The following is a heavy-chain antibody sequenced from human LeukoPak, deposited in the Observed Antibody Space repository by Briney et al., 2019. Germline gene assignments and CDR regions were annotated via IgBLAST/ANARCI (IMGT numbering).Heavy chain of an antibody. CDR3: ARSHSGDYWFDP. J-gene: IGHJ5*02. V-gene: IGHV4-59*01. D-gene: IGHD3-10*01. CDR2: IYYSGST. CDR1: GGSISSYY. Sequence: SETLSLTCTVSGGSISSYYWSWIRQPPEKGLEWIGYIYYSGSTNYNPSLKSRVTISVDTSKNQFSLKLSSVTAADTAVYYCARSHSGDYWFDPWGQGTLVTVSS.